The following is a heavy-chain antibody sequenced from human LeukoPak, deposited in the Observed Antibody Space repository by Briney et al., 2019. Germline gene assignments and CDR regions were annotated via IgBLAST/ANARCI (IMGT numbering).Heavy chain of an antibody. CDR2: ITGSGVGT. Sequence: PGGSLRLSCAASGFTFSSYAMSWVRQAPGKGLEWVSAITGSGVGTYYADSVKGRFTISRDNSKDTLYLQMNSLGAEDTALYYCAKEQYLLLTGLDPWGQGTLVTVSS. CDR1: GFTFSSYA. D-gene: IGHD2-2*01. V-gene: IGHV3-23*01. CDR3: AKEQYLLLTGLDP. J-gene: IGHJ5*02.